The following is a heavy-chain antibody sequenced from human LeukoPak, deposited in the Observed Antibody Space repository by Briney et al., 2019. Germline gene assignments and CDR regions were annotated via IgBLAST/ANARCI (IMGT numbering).Heavy chain of an antibody. CDR3: TRGTREVTSATDIDY. Sequence: SETLSLSCAVSGGSFSSITYYWGWLRQPPGQGLEWIGSIYYSGSSYYNPSLKSRVTISADTSKNQFSLMLSSVTAADSAVYFCTRGTREVTSATDIDYWGQGTQVTVSS. D-gene: IGHD2-15*01. CDR1: GGSFSSITYY. CDR2: IYYSGSS. V-gene: IGHV4-39*02. J-gene: IGHJ4*02.